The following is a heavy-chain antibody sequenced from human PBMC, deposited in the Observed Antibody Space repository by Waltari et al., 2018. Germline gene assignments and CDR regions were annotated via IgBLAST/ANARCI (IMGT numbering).Heavy chain of an antibody. D-gene: IGHD1-1*01. CDR3: ARSVLGIELRDAFDI. CDR1: GFTFNYYA. CDR2: ISYDGSDQ. V-gene: IGHV3-30*15. Sequence: QEQLVESGGGVVQPGRSLRLSCVASGFTFNYYAMHWVRQAPGKGLGWLAVISYDGSDQYYADSVRGRLTVSRDNTENTAYLQMGSLTAEDTAVYYCARSVLGIELRDAFDIWGQGTMVTVSS. J-gene: IGHJ3*02.